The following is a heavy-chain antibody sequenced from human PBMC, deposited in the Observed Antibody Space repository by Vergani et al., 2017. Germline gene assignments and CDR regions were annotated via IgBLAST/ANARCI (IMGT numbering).Heavy chain of an antibody. J-gene: IGHJ3*01. CDR1: GFSLTTGGEG. CDR3: VHRLGYFDWDGAFDV. Sequence: QITLRESGPTLVKPKQTLTLTCTFSGFSLTTGGEGVGWIRQPPGRALEWLALVYWNDDERYSPSLKSRVTITKDTSKNEVILTMATMDPVDTATYYCVHRLGYFDWDGAFDVWGPGTMVTVSS. V-gene: IGHV2-5*01. D-gene: IGHD3-9*01. CDR2: VYWNDDE.